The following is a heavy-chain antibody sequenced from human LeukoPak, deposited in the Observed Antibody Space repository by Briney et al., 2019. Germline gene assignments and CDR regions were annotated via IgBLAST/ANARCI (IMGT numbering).Heavy chain of an antibody. CDR3: ATSFYGDYVY. Sequence: GGSLRLSCAASGFTFSSFEMNWVRQAPGKGLEWVSYISSSAGTIYYADSVKGRFTIPRDNAKNSLYLQMNSLRAEDTAVYYCATSFYGDYVYWGQGTLVTVSS. D-gene: IGHD4-17*01. J-gene: IGHJ4*02. V-gene: IGHV3-48*03. CDR2: ISSSAGTI. CDR1: GFTFSSFE.